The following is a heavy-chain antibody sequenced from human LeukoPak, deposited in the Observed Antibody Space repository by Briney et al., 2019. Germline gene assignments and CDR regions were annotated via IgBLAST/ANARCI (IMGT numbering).Heavy chain of an antibody. D-gene: IGHD6-13*01. CDR2: ISSNGGST. V-gene: IGHV3-64*01. Sequence: GGSLRLSCAASGFTFSSYAMHWVRQAPGKGLEYVSAISSNGGSTYYANSVKGRFTISRDNSKNTLYLQMNSLRAEDTAVYYCARVAKAGPAAARIPGYYYYYMDVWGKGTTVTVSS. J-gene: IGHJ6*03. CDR1: GFTFSSYA. CDR3: ARVAKAGPAAARIPGYYYYYMDV.